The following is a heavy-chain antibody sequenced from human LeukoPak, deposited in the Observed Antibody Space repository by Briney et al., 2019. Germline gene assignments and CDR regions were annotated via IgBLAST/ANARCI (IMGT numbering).Heavy chain of an antibody. CDR2: IPYDGSNK. V-gene: IGHV3-30*18. J-gene: IGHJ4*02. CDR1: GFAFSDYG. CDR3: AKSNSGWYVPPSD. Sequence: GRSLRPSCAVSGFAFSDYGMHWVRQAPGKGLEWVAVIPYDGSNKYYADSVKGRFTISRDNSKNTLYLQMNSLRAEDTAVYYCAKSNSGWYVPPSDWGQGTLVTVSS. D-gene: IGHD6-19*01.